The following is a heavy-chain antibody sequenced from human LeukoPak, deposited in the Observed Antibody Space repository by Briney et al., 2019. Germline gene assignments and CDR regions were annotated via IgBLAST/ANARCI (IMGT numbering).Heavy chain of an antibody. CDR1: GEPFSGYY. CDR3: AREEGIATSGALEY. V-gene: IGHV4-34*01. D-gene: IGHD6-13*01. Sequence: PSETLSLTCAVYGEPFSGYYWTWIRQSPAKGLEWIGEINQSGTTRYNPSLRSRVTISVDTSKNQFSLNLRSVTAADTAVYYCAREEGIATSGALEYWGQGILVTVSS. CDR2: INQSGTT. J-gene: IGHJ4*02.